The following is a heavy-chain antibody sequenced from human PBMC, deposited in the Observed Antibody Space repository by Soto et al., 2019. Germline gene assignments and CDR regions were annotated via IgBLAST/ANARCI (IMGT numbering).Heavy chain of an antibody. D-gene: IGHD6-13*01. CDR1: GYTFTSYG. V-gene: IGHV1-18*01. CDR3: ARGSDSSSSHYYYYYGMDV. Sequence: QVQLVQSGAEVKKPGASVKVSCKASGYTFTSYGISWVRQAPGQGLEWIGWISAYNGNTNYAQKLQGRVTMTTDTSTSTAYMELRSLRSDDTAVYYCARGSDSSSSHYYYYYGMDVWGQGTTVTVSS. J-gene: IGHJ6*02. CDR2: ISAYNGNT.